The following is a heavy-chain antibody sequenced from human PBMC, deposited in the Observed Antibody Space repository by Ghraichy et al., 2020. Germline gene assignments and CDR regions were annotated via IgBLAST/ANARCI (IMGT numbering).Heavy chain of an antibody. CDR3: ARVNYGDYEVDY. D-gene: IGHD4-17*01. V-gene: IGHV3-21*01. CDR2: ISSSSYI. Sequence: GVLRLSCAASGFTFSSYSMNWVRQAPGKGLEWVSSISSSSYIYYADSVKGRFTISRDNAKNSLYLQMNSLRAEDTAVYYCARVNYGDYEVDYWGQGTLVTVSS. J-gene: IGHJ4*02. CDR1: GFTFSSYS.